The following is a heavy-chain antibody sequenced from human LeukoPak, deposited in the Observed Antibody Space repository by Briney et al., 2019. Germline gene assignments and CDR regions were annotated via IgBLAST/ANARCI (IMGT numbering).Heavy chain of an antibody. Sequence: PSETLSLTCTVSGGSITSAGYSWGWIRQPAGKGLEWIGRIYSSGSTNSNPSLKSRVTISVDTSKNQFSLKLSSVTAADTAVCYCARGYCTSTSCSENRYYFDSWGQGTLVTVSS. CDR3: ARGYCTSTSCSENRYYFDS. CDR1: GGSITSAGYS. J-gene: IGHJ4*02. CDR2: IYSSGST. D-gene: IGHD2-2*01. V-gene: IGHV4-61*02.